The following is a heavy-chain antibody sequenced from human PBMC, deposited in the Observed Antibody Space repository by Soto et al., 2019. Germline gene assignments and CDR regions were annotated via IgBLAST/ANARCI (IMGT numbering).Heavy chain of an antibody. CDR3: ARAGQQLAYRFYGMDV. D-gene: IGHD6-13*01. CDR1: GGTFSSYA. J-gene: IGHJ6*02. V-gene: IGHV1-69*01. CDR2: IIPIFGTA. Sequence: QVQLVQSGAEVKKPGSSVKVSCKASGGTFSSYAISWVRQAPGQGLEWMGGIIPIFGTANYAQKFQSRVTITADEATSTAYMELSSLRSEDTAVYYCARAGQQLAYRFYGMDVWGQGTTVTVSS.